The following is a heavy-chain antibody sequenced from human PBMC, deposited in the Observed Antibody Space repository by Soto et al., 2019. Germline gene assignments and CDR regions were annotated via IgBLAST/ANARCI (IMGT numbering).Heavy chain of an antibody. J-gene: IGHJ5*02. CDR1: GYTFTSYG. D-gene: IGHD6-19*01. CDR2: IRAYNCNT. V-gene: IGHV1-18*01. Sequence: QVQLVQSGDEVKKPGASAKVSCKASGYTFTSYGISWVRQAPGQGLEWMAWIRAYNCNTNYEQNPQGRVTMNTDTTRSTAYREVRSPRSDDTVLFYCAGPEEFRAVAGTGGGWFERWGQGALVTVSS. CDR3: AGPEEFRAVAGTGGGWFER.